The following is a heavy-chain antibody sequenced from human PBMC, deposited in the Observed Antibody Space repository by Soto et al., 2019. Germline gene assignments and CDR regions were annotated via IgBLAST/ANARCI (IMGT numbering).Heavy chain of an antibody. V-gene: IGHV3-23*01. CDR1: GFTFSSYA. CDR2: ISGSGGST. CDR3: AKDGPVLRYFDWLLSLYFDY. Sequence: PGGSMRLSCAASGFTFSSYAMSWVRQAPGKELEWVSAISGSGGSTYYADSVKGRFTISRDNSKNTLYLQMNSLRAEDTAVYYCAKDGPVLRYFDWLLSLYFDYWGQGTLVTVSS. D-gene: IGHD3-9*01. J-gene: IGHJ4*02.